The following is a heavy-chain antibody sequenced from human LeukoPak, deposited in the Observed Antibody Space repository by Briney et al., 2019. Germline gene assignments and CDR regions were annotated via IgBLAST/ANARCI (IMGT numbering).Heavy chain of an antibody. CDR1: GYTFTSYD. V-gene: IGHV1-8*01. CDR3: ARRDSIWNDYYFDY. CDR2: MNPNSGNT. J-gene: IGHJ4*02. D-gene: IGHD1-1*01. Sequence: GASVKVSCKASGYTFTSYDINWVRQATGQGLEWMGWMNPNSGNTGYAQKFQGRVTMTRNTSISTAYMELSSLRSEDTAVYYCARRDSIWNDYYFDYWGQGTLVTVSS.